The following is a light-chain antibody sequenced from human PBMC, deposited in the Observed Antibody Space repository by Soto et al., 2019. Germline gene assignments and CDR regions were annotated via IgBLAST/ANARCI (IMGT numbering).Light chain of an antibody. J-gene: IGKJ2*01. Sequence: DIQMSQSPSTLSASLGDRVTITCRASQNINMWLAWYQLKPGKAPKVLISMTSNLESGVPSRFSGSGSGTDFTLTITSLQPDDFATYYCQQSHFYSTFGQGTKLEIK. CDR2: MTS. CDR1: QNINMW. V-gene: IGKV1-5*03. CDR3: QQSHFYST.